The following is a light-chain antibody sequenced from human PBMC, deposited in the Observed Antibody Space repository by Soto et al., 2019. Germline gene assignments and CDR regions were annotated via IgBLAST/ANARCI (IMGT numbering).Light chain of an antibody. CDR2: DAS. Sequence: AIQITQSPSSLSASVVDGVTMTCRASQGIRIDLAWYQQKAGKVPKVLIYDASTLESGVPSRFSGSGSGTEFTLTISSLQPDDFATYSCQQHHTYSRTFGQGTKVDNK. V-gene: IGKV1-13*02. CDR1: QGIRID. J-gene: IGKJ1*01. CDR3: QQHHTYSRT.